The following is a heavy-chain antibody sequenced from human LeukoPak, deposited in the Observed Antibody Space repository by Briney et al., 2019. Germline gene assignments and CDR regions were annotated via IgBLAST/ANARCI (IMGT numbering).Heavy chain of an antibody. CDR3: ARGRVSSSTWYSTYYYYFYMDV. CDR1: DDSITMYY. V-gene: IGHV4-59*01. CDR2: VDRTGST. Sequence: SETLSVTCSVSDDSITMYYWTWIRQPPGKGLEWIGYVDRTGSTNFSPSLNGRVSISRDTTKNLFSLRLRSVTAADTAVYFCARGRVSSSTWYSTYYYYFYMDVWGKGTTVTVSS. J-gene: IGHJ6*03. D-gene: IGHD1-1*01.